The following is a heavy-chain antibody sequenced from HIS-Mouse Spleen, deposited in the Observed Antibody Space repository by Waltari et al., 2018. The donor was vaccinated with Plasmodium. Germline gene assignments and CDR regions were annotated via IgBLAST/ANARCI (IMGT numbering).Heavy chain of an antibody. D-gene: IGHD6-13*01. J-gene: IGHJ4*02. CDR3: AKDRRSSSWYVDY. CDR2: ISYDGSNK. Sequence: QVQLVESGGGVVQPGRSLRLSCAASGFTFSSYGMHWVRQAPGQGLEWVAVISYDGSNKYYADSVKGRFTISRDNSKNTLYLQMNSLRAEDTAVYYCAKDRRSSSWYVDYWGQGTLVTVSS. V-gene: IGHV3-30*18. CDR1: GFTFSSYG.